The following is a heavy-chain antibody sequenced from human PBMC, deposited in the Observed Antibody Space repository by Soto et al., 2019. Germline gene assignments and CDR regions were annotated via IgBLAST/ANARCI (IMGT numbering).Heavy chain of an antibody. V-gene: IGHV3-49*03. J-gene: IGHJ6*02. Sequence: PGGSLRLSCTASGFTFGDYAMSWFRQAPGKGLEWVGFIRSKAYGGTTEYAASVKGRFTISRDDSKSIAYLQMNSLKTEDTAVYYCTRDREFRFWSGYYVDYYYYGMDVWGQGTTVTVSS. CDR3: TRDREFRFWSGYYVDYYYYGMDV. CDR1: GFTFGDYA. CDR2: IRSKAYGGTT. D-gene: IGHD3-3*01.